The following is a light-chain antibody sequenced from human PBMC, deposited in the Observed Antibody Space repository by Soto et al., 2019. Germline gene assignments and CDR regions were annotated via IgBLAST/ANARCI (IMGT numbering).Light chain of an antibody. CDR3: QQYYNTLWT. CDR1: RRVLYESNNKNH. V-gene: IGKV4-1*01. Sequence: DIVMTQSPDSLAVSLGERATMNCKCRRRVLYESNNKNHLAWYQQKPGQPPQLIIYWASTRESGVPDRFSGGGSGTDFTLTIGSLQAEDVAVYYCQQYYNTLWTFGQGTKVDIK. J-gene: IGKJ1*01. CDR2: WAS.